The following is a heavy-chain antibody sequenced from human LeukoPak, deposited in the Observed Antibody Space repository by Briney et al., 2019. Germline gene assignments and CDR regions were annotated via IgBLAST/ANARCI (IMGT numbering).Heavy chain of an antibody. CDR3: ARREGYSYGSWPPRIDY. CDR1: GGSFSGYY. Sequence: SETLSLTCAVYGGSFSGYYWSWIRQPPGKGLEWIGEINHSGSTNYNPSLKSRVTISVDTSKNQFSLKLSSVTAADTAVYYCARREGYSYGSWPPRIDYWGQGTLVTVSS. J-gene: IGHJ4*02. CDR2: INHSGST. V-gene: IGHV4-34*01. D-gene: IGHD5-18*01.